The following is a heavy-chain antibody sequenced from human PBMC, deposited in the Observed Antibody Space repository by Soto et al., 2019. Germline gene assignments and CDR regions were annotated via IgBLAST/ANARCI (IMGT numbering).Heavy chain of an antibody. CDR2: SGGGGGT. CDR1: GFSFSNYA. J-gene: IGHJ5*01. V-gene: IGHV3-23*01. Sequence: EVQLLESGGGLVQPGGSLRLSCAASGFSFSNYAMNWVRQAPGKGLEWVSGSGGGGGTYYADSVKGRFIISRDNSKNTVYLQMNSLRAEDTAFYYCAKESISVQETFNFDSWGQGTLVTVSS. CDR3: AKESISVQETFNFDS. D-gene: IGHD3-10*01.